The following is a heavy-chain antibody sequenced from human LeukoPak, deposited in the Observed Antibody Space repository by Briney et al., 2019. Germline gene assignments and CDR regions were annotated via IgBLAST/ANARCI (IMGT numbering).Heavy chain of an antibody. J-gene: IGHJ4*02. CDR3: ARGGSYYAQTFDY. CDR2: VSGGGNA. D-gene: IGHD1-26*01. Sequence: PGGSLRLSCTASGFTFSNFGMTWVRQAPGKGLEWVSSVSGGGNAYYADSVKGRITISRDNSKSTMYLQMNSLSAEDTAVYYCARGGSYYAQTFDYWGQGTLVTVSS. V-gene: IGHV3-23*01. CDR1: GFTFSNFG.